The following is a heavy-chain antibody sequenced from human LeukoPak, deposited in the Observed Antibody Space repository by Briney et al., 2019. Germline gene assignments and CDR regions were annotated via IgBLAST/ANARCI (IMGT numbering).Heavy chain of an antibody. J-gene: IGHJ4*02. V-gene: IGHV3-7*01. Sequence: GGSLRLSCAASEFTFSGYWMNWVRQAPGKGLEWVANIKQDGSEKHYVDSVKGRFTISRDNAKNSLYLQMNSLRAEDTAVYYCARDPPYSDSSGYYYDYWGQGTLVTVSS. CDR1: EFTFSGYW. CDR3: ARDPPYSDSSGYYYDY. CDR2: IKQDGSEK. D-gene: IGHD3-22*01.